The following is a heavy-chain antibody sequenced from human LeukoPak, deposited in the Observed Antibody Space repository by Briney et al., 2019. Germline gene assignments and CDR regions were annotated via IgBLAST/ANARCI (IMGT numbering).Heavy chain of an antibody. J-gene: IGHJ4*02. CDR1: GGSISSSNYY. Sequence: SETLSLTCTVSGGSISSSNYYWSWIRQPAGKGLEWIGRIYTSGTTNYNPSLKSRVTISVDKSKNQFSLKLSSVTAADTAVYYCARGRGYSSGWYRTSFDYWGQGTLVTVSS. CDR2: IYTSGTT. V-gene: IGHV4-61*02. CDR3: ARGRGYSSGWYRTSFDY. D-gene: IGHD6-19*01.